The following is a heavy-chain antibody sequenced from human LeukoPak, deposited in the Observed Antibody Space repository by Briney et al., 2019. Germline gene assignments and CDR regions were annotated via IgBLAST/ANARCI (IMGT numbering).Heavy chain of an antibody. CDR1: GGSISSSSYY. J-gene: IGHJ6*03. CDR2: IYYSGST. Sequence: SETLSLTCTVSGGSISSSSYYWGWVRQPPGKGLEWIGSIYYSGSTYYNPSLKGRVTISVDTSKNQFSLKLSSVTAADTAVYYCARRKASERNYYYNYMDVWGKGTTVTVSS. D-gene: IGHD5-24*01. V-gene: IGHV4-39*01. CDR3: ARRKASERNYYYNYMDV.